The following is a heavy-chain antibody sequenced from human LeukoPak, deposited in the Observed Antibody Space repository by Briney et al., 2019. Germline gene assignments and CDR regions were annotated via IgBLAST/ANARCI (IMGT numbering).Heavy chain of an antibody. CDR1: GFTFDDYA. V-gene: IGHV3-9*01. CDR2: ISWNSGSI. J-gene: IGHJ4*02. D-gene: IGHD3-22*01. CDR3: AKDNYYDSSGYFDY. Sequence: PGGSLRLSCAASGFTFDDYAMHWVRQAPGKGLEWVSGISWNSGSIGYADSVKGRFTISRDNAKNSLYLQMNSLRAEDTALYYCAKDNYYDSSGYFDYWGQGTLVTVSS.